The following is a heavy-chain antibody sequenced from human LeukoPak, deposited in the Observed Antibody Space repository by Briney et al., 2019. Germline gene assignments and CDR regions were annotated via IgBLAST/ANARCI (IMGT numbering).Heavy chain of an antibody. D-gene: IGHD3-10*01. CDR3: AKNYGSGSYGSDY. J-gene: IGHJ4*02. CDR1: GFTFSNFL. Sequence: GGSLRLSCAASGFTFSNFLMTWVRQAPGKGPEWVSAISGSGGDTYYADSVKGRFTISRDNSKNTLYVQMNSPRAEDTAVYYCAKNYGSGSYGSDYWGQGTLVTVSS. V-gene: IGHV3-23*01. CDR2: ISGSGGDT.